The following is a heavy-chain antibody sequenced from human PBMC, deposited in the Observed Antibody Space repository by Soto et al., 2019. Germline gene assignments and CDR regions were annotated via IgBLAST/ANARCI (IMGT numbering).Heavy chain of an antibody. V-gene: IGHV3-23*01. CDR3: AKERAFAKSARLDFDY. CDR2: ISGSGGST. J-gene: IGHJ4*02. Sequence: PGGSLRLSCAASGFTFSSYAMSWVRQAPGKGLEWVSAISGSGGSTYYADSVKGRFTISRDNSKNTLYLQMNSLRAEDTAVYYCAKERAFAKSARLDFDYWGQGTLVTVSS. D-gene: IGHD6-6*01. CDR1: GFTFSSYA.